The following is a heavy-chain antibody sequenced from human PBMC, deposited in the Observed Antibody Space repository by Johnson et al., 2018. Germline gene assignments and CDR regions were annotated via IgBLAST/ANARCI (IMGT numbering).Heavy chain of an antibody. J-gene: IGHJ6*02. V-gene: IGHV3-23*04. D-gene: IGHD6-19*01. CDR1: GFTFSSYS. Sequence: VQLVESGGGVVQPGGSLRLSCAASGFTFSSYSMNWVRQAPGKGLEWVSAISGSGGSTYYADSVKGRFPISRENSKNTLYLKRNSLRAEDTAVYYCAKRAGGSGWRMPYFYYDGMDVWGQGATVTVSS. CDR3: AKRAGGSGWRMPYFYYDGMDV. CDR2: ISGSGGST.